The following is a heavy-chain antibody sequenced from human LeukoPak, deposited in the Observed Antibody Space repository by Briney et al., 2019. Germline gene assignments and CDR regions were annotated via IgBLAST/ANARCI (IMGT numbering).Heavy chain of an antibody. J-gene: IGHJ4*02. CDR1: GGSISSGSYY. CDR3: ARHSLDSGSFLLFDF. CDR2: IYTSGST. Sequence: SQTLSLTCTVSGGSISSGSYYWSWIRQPAGKGLEWIGRIYTSGSTNYNPSLKSRVTISVDTSKNQFSLKLSSVTAADTAVYYCARHSLDSGSFLLFDFWGQGTLVTVSS. V-gene: IGHV4-61*02. D-gene: IGHD1-26*01.